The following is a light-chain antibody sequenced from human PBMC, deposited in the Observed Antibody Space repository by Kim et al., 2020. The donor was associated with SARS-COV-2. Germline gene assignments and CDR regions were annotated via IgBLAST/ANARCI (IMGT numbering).Light chain of an antibody. CDR3: GSWDSGLSAVV. V-gene: IGLV1-51*01. CDR2: NNN. CDR1: SSNIANNF. Sequence: GQNVTISCSGPSSNIANNFVSWYQQLPGTVPKLLIYNNNNRPSGIPDRFSGSKSGTSATLDITGLQTGDEADYYCGSWDSGLSAVVFGGGTQLTVL. J-gene: IGLJ2*01.